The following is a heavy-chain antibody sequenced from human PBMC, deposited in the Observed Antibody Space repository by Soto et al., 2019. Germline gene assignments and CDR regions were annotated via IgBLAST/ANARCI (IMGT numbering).Heavy chain of an antibody. Sequence: CGGTVSSYWWRWIRRPPGKGLEWIGYIYYSGSTNYSPSLKSRVTISVDTSKNQFSLKLSSVTAADTAVYYCARRYGSAIDYWGQGTLVTVSS. D-gene: IGHD1-26*01. CDR3: ARRYGSAIDY. CDR1: GGTVSSYW. V-gene: IGHV4-59*08. J-gene: IGHJ4*02. CDR2: IYYSGST.